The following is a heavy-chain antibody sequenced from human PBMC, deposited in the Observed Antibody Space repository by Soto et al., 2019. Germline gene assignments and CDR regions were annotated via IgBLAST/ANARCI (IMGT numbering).Heavy chain of an antibody. CDR2: IYTSGST. CDR3: ARARTSRIAADFDY. J-gene: IGHJ4*02. V-gene: IGHV4-4*07. D-gene: IGHD6-13*01. Sequence: QVQLQESGPGLVKPSETLSLTCTVSGGSISSYYWSWIRQPAAKGLEWIGRIYTSGSTNYNPSLKSRVTMSVDTSKNQFSLKLSSVTAADTAVYYCARARTSRIAADFDYWGQGTLVTVSS. CDR1: GGSISSYY.